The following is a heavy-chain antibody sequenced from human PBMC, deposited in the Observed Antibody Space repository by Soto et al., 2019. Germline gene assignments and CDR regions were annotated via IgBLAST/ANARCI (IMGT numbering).Heavy chain of an antibody. V-gene: IGHV4-39*01. Sequence: LSLTCTVSGGSISSSSYYWGWIRQPPGKGLEWIGSIYYSGSTYYNPSLKSRVTISVDTSKNQFSLKLSSVTAADTAVYYCAGYYDFCSGYYPNGGFSHYWGQGTLVPVSS. J-gene: IGHJ4*02. CDR2: IYYSGST. CDR3: AGYYDFCSGYYPNGGFSHY. CDR1: GGSISSSSYY. D-gene: IGHD3-3*01.